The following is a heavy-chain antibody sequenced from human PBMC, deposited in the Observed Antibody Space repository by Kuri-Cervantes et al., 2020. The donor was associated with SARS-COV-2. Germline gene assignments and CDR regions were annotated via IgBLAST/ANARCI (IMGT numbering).Heavy chain of an antibody. D-gene: IGHD3-16*02. CDR3: ARDRDDYVWGSYRNFDY. J-gene: IGHJ4*02. CDR1: GFIFNDYC. CDR2: ISSSGNNM. V-gene: IGHV3-11*04. Sequence: LSLTCAASGFIFNDYCMGWIRQAPGKGLEWVSYISSSGNNMYYADSVKGRFTISRDNAKNSLYLQMNSLRAEDTAVYYCARDRDDYVWGSYRNFDYWGQGTLVTVFS.